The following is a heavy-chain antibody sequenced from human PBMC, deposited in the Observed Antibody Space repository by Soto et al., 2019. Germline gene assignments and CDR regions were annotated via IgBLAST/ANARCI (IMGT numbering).Heavy chain of an antibody. V-gene: IGHV4-31*03. Sequence: QVQLQESGPGLVKPSQTLSLTCTVSGGSISSGGYYWSWIRQHPGKGLEWIGYIYYSGSTYYNPSLKSRVTISVDTSKNQFSLKLSSVTAADTAVYYCARESVATTYNWFDPWGQGTLVTVSS. D-gene: IGHD5-12*01. CDR2: IYYSGST. J-gene: IGHJ5*02. CDR1: GGSISSGGYY. CDR3: ARESVATTYNWFDP.